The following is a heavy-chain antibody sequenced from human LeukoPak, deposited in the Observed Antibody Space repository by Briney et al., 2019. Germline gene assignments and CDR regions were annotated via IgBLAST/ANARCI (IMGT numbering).Heavy chain of an antibody. Sequence: PSETLSLTCTVSGGSISSYYWSWIRQPARKGLEWIGRIYTSGCTNYNPSLKSRVTMSVDTSKNQFSLKLSSVTAADTAVYYCARLLVVRGVSRVGWFDPWGQGTLVTVSS. V-gene: IGHV4-4*07. J-gene: IGHJ5*02. CDR1: GGSISSYY. D-gene: IGHD3-10*01. CDR3: ARLLVVRGVSRVGWFDP. CDR2: IYTSGCT.